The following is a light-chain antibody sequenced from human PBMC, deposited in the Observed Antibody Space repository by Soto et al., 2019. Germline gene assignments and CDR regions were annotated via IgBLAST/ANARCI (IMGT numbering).Light chain of an antibody. CDR2: GAS. Sequence: EIVMTQSPATLYVSPGERATLSCRARQGLRSSIAWYQQKPGQAPRLLIYGASTRATGIPARFSGSGSGTEFTLTISSLQSEDFAVYYCQQYNNWPDMYTFGQGTKLEIK. CDR3: QQYNNWPDMYT. V-gene: IGKV3-15*01. CDR1: QGLRSS. J-gene: IGKJ2*01.